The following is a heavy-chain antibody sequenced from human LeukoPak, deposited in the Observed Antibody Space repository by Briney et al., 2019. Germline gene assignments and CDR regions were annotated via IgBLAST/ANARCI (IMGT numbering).Heavy chain of an antibody. Sequence: KVSCKTSGYTFTVKFLHWLRQAPGQGLEWMGGIIPIFGTANYAQKFQGRVTITTDESTSTAYMELSSLRSEDTAVYYCAREWYSGSYPYMDVWGKGTTVTVSS. J-gene: IGHJ6*03. CDR1: GYTFTVKF. V-gene: IGHV1-69*05. CDR3: AREWYSGSYPYMDV. D-gene: IGHD1-26*01. CDR2: IIPIFGTA.